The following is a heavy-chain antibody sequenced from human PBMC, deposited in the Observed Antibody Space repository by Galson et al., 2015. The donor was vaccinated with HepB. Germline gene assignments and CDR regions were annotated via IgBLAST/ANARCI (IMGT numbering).Heavy chain of an antibody. CDR1: GFTFSNAW. J-gene: IGHJ4*02. CDR2: IKSKTDGGTT. V-gene: IGHV3-15*01. Sequence: SLRLSCAASGFTFSNAWMSWVRQAPGKGLEWVGRIKSKTDGGTTDYAAPVKGRFTISRDDSKNTLYLQMNSLKTEDTAVYYCTTPHDYSNYFSDYWGQGTLVTVSS. D-gene: IGHD4-11*01. CDR3: TTPHDYSNYFSDY.